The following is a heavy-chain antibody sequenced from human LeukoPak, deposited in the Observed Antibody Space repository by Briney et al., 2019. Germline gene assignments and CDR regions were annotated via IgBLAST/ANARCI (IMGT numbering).Heavy chain of an antibody. CDR1: GFTFGYAW. CDR2: IKTKTDSGTT. Sequence: GGSLRLSCAASGFTFGYAWMSWVRQASGKGLEWVGRIKTKTDSGTTDYAAPVKCRFTISRDDSKNTVYLQMNSLKTEDTAVYYCTTDSSGWHFDYWGRGTLVTVSS. J-gene: IGHJ4*02. V-gene: IGHV3-15*01. D-gene: IGHD6-19*01. CDR3: TTDSSGWHFDY.